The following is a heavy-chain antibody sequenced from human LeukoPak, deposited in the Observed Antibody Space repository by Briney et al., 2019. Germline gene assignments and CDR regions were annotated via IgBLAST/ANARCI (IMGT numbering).Heavy chain of an antibody. V-gene: IGHV1-2*02. J-gene: IGHJ5*02. D-gene: IGHD3-22*01. CDR3: AREYYYDSSGWFDP. CDR2: INPNSGGT. Sequence: GASVKVSCKASGYTFTGYYMHWVRQAPGQGLEWMGWINPNSGGTNYAQKFQGRATMTRDTSISTAYMELSRLRSDDTAVYYCAREYYYDSSGWFDPWGKGTLVPVSS. CDR1: GYTFTGYY.